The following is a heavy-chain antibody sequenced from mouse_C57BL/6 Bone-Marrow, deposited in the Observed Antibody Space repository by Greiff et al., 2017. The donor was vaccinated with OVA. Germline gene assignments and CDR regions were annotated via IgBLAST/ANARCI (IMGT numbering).Heavy chain of an antibody. J-gene: IGHJ4*01. Sequence: QVHVKQPGAELVKPGASVKVSCKASGYTFTSYWMHWVKQRPGQGLEWIGRIHPSDSDTNYNQKFKGKATLTVDKSSSTAYMQLSSLTSEDSAVYYCAIEGRREYYYAMDYWGQGTSVTVSS. CDR2: IHPSDSDT. V-gene: IGHV1-74*01. CDR3: AIEGRREYYYAMDY. CDR1: GYTFTSYW.